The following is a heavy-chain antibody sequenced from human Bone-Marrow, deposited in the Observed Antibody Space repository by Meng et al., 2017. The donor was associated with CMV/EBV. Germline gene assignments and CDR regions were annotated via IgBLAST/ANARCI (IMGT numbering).Heavy chain of an antibody. D-gene: IGHD3-22*01. CDR1: GGTFSSYA. V-gene: IGHV1-69*13. CDR3: ARHDRTHEFAFCYYYGMDV. Sequence: SVKVSCKASGGTFSSYAISWVRQAPGQGLEWMGGIIPIFGTANYAQKFQGRVTITADESTSTAYMELSSLRSEDTAVYYCARHDRTHEFAFCYYYGMDVWGQGTTVTVSS. CDR2: IIPIFGTA. J-gene: IGHJ6*02.